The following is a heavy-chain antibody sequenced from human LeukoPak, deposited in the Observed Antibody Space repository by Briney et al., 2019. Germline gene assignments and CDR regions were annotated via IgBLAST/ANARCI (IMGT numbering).Heavy chain of an antibody. CDR2: IRYDGSNK. J-gene: IGHJ4*02. D-gene: IGHD1/OR15-1a*01. CDR1: GFIFSDYG. V-gene: IGHV3-30*02. CDR3: AKEGTASKPSDLDY. Sequence: GGSLRLSCAASGFIFSDYGMHWVRQAPGKGLEWVTFIRYDGSNKYYADSVKGRFTISRDNSKNILYLQMNSLSSEDTAVYYCAKEGTASKPSDLDYRGQGTLVTLSP.